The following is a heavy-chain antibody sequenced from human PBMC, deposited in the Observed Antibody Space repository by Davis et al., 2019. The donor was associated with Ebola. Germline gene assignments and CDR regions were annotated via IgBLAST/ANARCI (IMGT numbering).Heavy chain of an antibody. CDR3: ARAALWFGELLLYYGMDV. CDR1: GFTFSSYS. D-gene: IGHD3-10*01. V-gene: IGHV3-48*02. CDR2: ISSSSSTI. J-gene: IGHJ6*02. Sequence: PGGSLRLSCAASGFTFSSYSMNWVRQAPGKGLEWVSYISSSSSTIYYADSVKGRLTISRDNAKNSLYLQMNSLRDEDTAVYYCARAALWFGELLLYYGMDVWGQGTTVTVSS.